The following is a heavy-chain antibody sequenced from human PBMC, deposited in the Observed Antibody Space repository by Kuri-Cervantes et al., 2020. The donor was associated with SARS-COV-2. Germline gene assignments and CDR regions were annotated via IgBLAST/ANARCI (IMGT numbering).Heavy chain of an antibody. J-gene: IGHJ4*02. CDR3: ASGPGRLWFGDDY. Sequence: GESLKISWAGSGFTFSSYGMSWVRQAPGKGLEWVSGISGSGGNTYYADSVKGRFTISRDNSKNTLYLQMNSLRAEDTAVYYCASGPGRLWFGDDYWGQGTLVTVSS. CDR1: GFTFSSYG. D-gene: IGHD3-10*01. V-gene: IGHV3-23*01. CDR2: ISGSGGNT.